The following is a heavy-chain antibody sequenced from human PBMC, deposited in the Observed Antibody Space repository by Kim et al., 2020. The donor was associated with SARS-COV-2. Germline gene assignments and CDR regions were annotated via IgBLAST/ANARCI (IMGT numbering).Heavy chain of an antibody. J-gene: IGHJ4*02. CDR1: GFTFSDHY. Sequence: GGSLRLSCAASGFTFSDHYMDWVRQAPGKGLEWVGRTRNKANSYTTEYAASVKGRFTISRDDSKNSLYLQMNSLKTEDTAVYYCASGSSWYHHLDYWGQGTLVTVSS. V-gene: IGHV3-72*01. CDR2: TRNKANSYTT. D-gene: IGHD6-13*01. CDR3: ASGSSWYHHLDY.